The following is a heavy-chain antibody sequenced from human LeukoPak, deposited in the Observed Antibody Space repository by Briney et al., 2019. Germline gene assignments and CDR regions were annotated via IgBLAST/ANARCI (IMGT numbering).Heavy chain of an antibody. J-gene: IGHJ4*02. D-gene: IGHD4-23*01. V-gene: IGHV6-1*01. CDR3: AREYGGRYFDY. Sequence: SQTLSLTCAISGDSVSSNSAAWNWIRQSPSGGLEWLGRTYSRSQWFKDYAVSVKSRITINPDTSKNHFSPQLNSVTPEDTAVYYCAREYGGRYFDYWGQGILVTVSS. CDR2: TYSRSQWFK. CDR1: GDSVSSNSAA.